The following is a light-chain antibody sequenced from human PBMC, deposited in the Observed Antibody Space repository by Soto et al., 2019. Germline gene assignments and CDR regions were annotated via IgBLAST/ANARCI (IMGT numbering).Light chain of an antibody. V-gene: IGKV3-15*01. J-gene: IGKJ1*01. CDR2: DAS. CDR1: QSVSSN. CDR3: QQYNNWPPWT. Sequence: EIVMTQSPPTLSVSPGERATLSCRASQSVSSNLAWYQQKPGQAPRLLIYDASTRATGIPPRFSGSGSGTEFTLTISSLQSEDFAVYYCQQYNNWPPWTFGKGTKVEIK.